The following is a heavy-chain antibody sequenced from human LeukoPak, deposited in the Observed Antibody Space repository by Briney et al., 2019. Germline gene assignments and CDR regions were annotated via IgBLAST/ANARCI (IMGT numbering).Heavy chain of an antibody. D-gene: IGHD3-10*01. Sequence: SETLSLTCTVSGGSISPYFWSWLRQPPGKGLEWIGYISYTGNTNYNPSLKRRVTISVDTPKNQFSLQWTSVTAADTAVYYCERDDYRGVINFDPWGQGTLVTVS. V-gene: IGHV4-59*01. CDR3: ERDDYRGVINFDP. J-gene: IGHJ5*02. CDR2: ISYTGNT. CDR1: GGSISPYF.